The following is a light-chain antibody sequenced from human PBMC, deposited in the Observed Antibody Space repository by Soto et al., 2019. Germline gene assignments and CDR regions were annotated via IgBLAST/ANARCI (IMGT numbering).Light chain of an antibody. J-gene: IGKJ4*01. CDR3: QQYYSYPLT. CDR1: QGISSY. CDR2: AAS. Sequence: AIRMTQSPSSLSASTGDRVTITRRASQGISSYLAWYQQKPGKAPKLLIYAASTLQSGVPSRFSGSGSGTDFTLTISCLQSEDLATYYCQQYYSYPLTFGGGTKVDIK. V-gene: IGKV1-8*01.